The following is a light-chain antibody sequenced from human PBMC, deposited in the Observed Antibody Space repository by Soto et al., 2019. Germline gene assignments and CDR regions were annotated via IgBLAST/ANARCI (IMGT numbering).Light chain of an antibody. V-gene: IGLV2-23*01. J-gene: IGLJ2*01. CDR3: SSYAGSNNLV. CDR2: EGT. CDR1: SSDVGSYNL. Sequence: QSALTQPASVSGSPGQSITISCTGTSSDVGSYNLVSWYQQHPGKAPKLMIYEGTKRPSGVSYRFSGSKSGNTASLTISGLQAEDEADYYCSSYAGSNNLVFGGGTKLTVL.